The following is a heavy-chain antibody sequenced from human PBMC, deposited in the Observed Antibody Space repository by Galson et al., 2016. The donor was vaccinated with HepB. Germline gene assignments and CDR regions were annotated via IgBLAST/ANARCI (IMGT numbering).Heavy chain of an antibody. CDR3: ARDRLTSYYSTFYGMDV. V-gene: IGHV3-33*01. CDR2: IRYDGSNK. D-gene: IGHD3-9*01. J-gene: IGHJ6*02. Sequence: SLRLSCAASGFTFSSYDMHWVRQAPGKGLEWVAVIRYDGSNKYYADSVKGRFTISRDNSKNTLYLLMNSLRVEDTADYYCARDRLTSYYSTFYGMDVWGQGTTVTVTS. CDR1: GFTFSSYD.